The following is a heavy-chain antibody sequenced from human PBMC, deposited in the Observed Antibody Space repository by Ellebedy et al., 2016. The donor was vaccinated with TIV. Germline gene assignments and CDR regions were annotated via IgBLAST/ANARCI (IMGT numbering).Heavy chain of an antibody. D-gene: IGHD3-9*01. Sequence: SVKVSCXASGYTFTGYYMHWVRQAPGQGLEWMGGIIPIFGTANYAQKFQGRVTITADESTSTAYMELSSLRSEDTAVYYCARVDILTGFPYGMDVWGQGTTVTVSS. CDR3: ARVDILTGFPYGMDV. J-gene: IGHJ6*02. CDR2: IIPIFGTA. V-gene: IGHV1-69*13. CDR1: GYTFTGYY.